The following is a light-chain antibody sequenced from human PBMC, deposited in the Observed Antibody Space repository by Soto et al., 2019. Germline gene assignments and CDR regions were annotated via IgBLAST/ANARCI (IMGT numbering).Light chain of an antibody. Sequence: DIQMTQSPSSLSASVSYRVTITFLSSHFSSNYLNWYPQKPGIAPKLPIYATPSLESGVPSRFSGSGSGTDFTLTISRLEPEDFAVYYCQQYGSSPPATFGQGTRLEIK. CDR2: ATP. CDR1: HFSSNY. V-gene: IGKV1-39*01. CDR3: QQYGSSPPAT. J-gene: IGKJ5*01.